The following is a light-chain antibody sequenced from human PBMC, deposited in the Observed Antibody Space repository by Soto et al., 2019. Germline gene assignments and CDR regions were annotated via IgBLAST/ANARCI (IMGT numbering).Light chain of an antibody. Sequence: QSVLTQPVSVSGSPGQSINISCTGTSSDVGGYNYVSWYQHHPGKAPKLIIYDVSNRPSGVSNPFSGSKSGNTASLTTSGLQPEDEADYYCSSYTTSNTRQIVFGTGTKVTVL. J-gene: IGLJ1*01. CDR2: DVS. V-gene: IGLV2-14*03. CDR1: SSDVGGYNY. CDR3: SSYTTSNTRQIV.